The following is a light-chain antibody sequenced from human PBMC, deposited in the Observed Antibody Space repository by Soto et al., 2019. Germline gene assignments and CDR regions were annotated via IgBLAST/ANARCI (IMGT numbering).Light chain of an antibody. CDR2: DVS. Sequence: QSVLTQPASVSGSPGQSITISCTGTSSEVGGYNYVSWYQQHPGKAPKLMIYDVSNRPSGVSNRFSGSKSGNTASLTISGLQAEDEADYYCSSYTSSSTPLFGGGTKLTVL. V-gene: IGLV2-14*01. CDR1: SSEVGGYNY. CDR3: SSYTSSSTPL. J-gene: IGLJ2*01.